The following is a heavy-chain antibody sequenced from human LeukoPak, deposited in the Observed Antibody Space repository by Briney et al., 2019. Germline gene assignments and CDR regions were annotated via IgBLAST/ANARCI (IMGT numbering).Heavy chain of an antibody. CDR1: GFTVSDYH. V-gene: IGHV3-11*01. J-gene: IGHJ4*02. CDR3: TRERRGSYYAFEY. Sequence: GGSLRLSRAASGFTVSDYHMSWVRQAPGRGLEWISYITSSGRSTNHADSVKGRFTISRDNAKNSVVLQMSSLTVEDTAVYYCTRERRGSYYAFEYWGQGALVTVSS. D-gene: IGHD3-16*01. CDR2: ITSSGRST.